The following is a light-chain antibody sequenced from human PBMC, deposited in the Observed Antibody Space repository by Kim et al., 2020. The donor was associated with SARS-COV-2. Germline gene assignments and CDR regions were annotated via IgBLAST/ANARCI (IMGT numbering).Light chain of an antibody. CDR1: QTIGNW. J-gene: IGKJ2*01. CDR2: KAS. CDR3: QQYSRYSA. V-gene: IGKV1-5*03. Sequence: LSASVGERVTITCRASQTIGNWLAWYQQKTGKAPKLLIYKASTLESGVPLRFSGRGSGTEFTLTISSLQPDDFATYYCQQYSRYSAFGQGTKLEI.